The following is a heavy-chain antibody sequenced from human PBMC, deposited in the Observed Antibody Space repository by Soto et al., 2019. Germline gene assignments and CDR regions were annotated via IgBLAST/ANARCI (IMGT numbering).Heavy chain of an antibody. Sequence: GQSVRDGWGGSGFTFSTSWVCGVRQAPGKGLEWVGHIKSRIDGGATDYAAPVKGRFSISRDDSKNTLYLQMNNLDTVDTAVSYCTTERRYYYDSGGYWGQGA. CDR3: TTERRYYYDSGGY. CDR2: IKSRIDGGAT. CDR1: GFTFSTSW. D-gene: IGHD3-22*01. J-gene: IGHJ4*02. V-gene: IGHV3-15*01.